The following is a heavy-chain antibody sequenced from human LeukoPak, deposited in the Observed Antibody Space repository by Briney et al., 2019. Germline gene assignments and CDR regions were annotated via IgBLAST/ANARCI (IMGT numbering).Heavy chain of an antibody. CDR3: TRGSGSGSFLIDY. Sequence: GGSLRLSCAASGFTFSAYAIHWVRQPPGKCLEWVSFTSSDATTEHFADSAKGRFTMSRDNSKNTVYLQMTTLRDEDSAVYYCTRGSGSGSFLIDYWGRGTLVTVSS. J-gene: IGHJ4*02. D-gene: IGHD3-10*01. CDR2: TSSDATTE. V-gene: IGHV3-30-3*01. CDR1: GFTFSAYA.